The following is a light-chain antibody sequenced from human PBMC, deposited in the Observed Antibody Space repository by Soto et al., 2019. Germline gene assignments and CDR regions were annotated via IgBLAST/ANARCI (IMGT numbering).Light chain of an antibody. V-gene: IGLV2-14*01. Sequence: QSALTQPASVSGSPGQSITISCTGTSSDVGGYNYVSWYQQHPGKAPKLMIYEVSNRPSGVSNRFSGSESGNTASLTISGLQAEDEADYYCSSYASSSTLDVFGTGTKV. CDR2: EVS. CDR3: SSYASSSTLDV. CDR1: SSDVGGYNY. J-gene: IGLJ1*01.